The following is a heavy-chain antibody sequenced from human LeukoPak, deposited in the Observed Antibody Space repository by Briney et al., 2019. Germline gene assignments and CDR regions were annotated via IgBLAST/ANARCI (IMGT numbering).Heavy chain of an antibody. D-gene: IGHD3-3*01. CDR3: AKAPVFFDFCSGYYSLDY. V-gene: IGHV3-30*02. CDR1: RFTFSSYG. CDR2: IRYEGSNK. J-gene: IGHJ4*02. Sequence: PGGSLRLSCAASRFTFSSYGMHWVRQAPGKGLEWVAFIRYEGSNKYYADSVKGRFTISRDNSKNTLYLQMNSLRAEDTAVYYCAKAPVFFDFCSGYYSLDYWGQGTLVTVSS.